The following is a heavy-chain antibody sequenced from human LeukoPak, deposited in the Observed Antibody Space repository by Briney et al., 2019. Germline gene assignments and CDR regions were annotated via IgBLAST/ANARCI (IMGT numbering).Heavy chain of an antibody. CDR1: GASFSTSH. Sequence: SETLSLTCLVSGASFSTSHWNWIRQLPGKGLEWIGCLSYTGKTDYNPSLTSRVTISLGTSKNQVSLKLRSVTAADTAVYYCSEGYFEPFDHWGQGTLVVVYS. CDR3: SEGYFEPFDH. J-gene: IGHJ5*02. V-gene: IGHV4-59*13. D-gene: IGHD2/OR15-2a*01. CDR2: LSYTGKT.